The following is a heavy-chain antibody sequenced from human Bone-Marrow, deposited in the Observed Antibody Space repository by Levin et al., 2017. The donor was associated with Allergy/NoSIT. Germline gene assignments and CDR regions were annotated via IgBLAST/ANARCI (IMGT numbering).Heavy chain of an antibody. CDR1: GFTFSSYG. Sequence: ETLSLTCDASGFTFSSYGIIWVRQAPGKGLEWVSYIGGDNYTKYYADSVKGRFTISRDNVKKSLYLQMNSLRGEDTAVYYCAREGSWSSTWLGNYYFDYWGQGTLVTVSS. CDR2: IGGDNYTK. D-gene: IGHD6-13*01. CDR3: AREGSWSSTWLGNYYFDY. V-gene: IGHV3-48*01. J-gene: IGHJ4*02.